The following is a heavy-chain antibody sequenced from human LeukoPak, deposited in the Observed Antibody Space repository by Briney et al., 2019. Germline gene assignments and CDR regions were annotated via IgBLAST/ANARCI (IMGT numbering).Heavy chain of an antibody. CDR1: GGSIISSSYY. D-gene: IGHD1-26*01. CDR2: IYYSGST. V-gene: IGHV4-61*05. CDR3: ARPSGNYAADAFDI. Sequence: PSETLSLTCTVSGGSIISSSYYWGWIRQPPGKGLEWIGYIYYSGSTNYNPSLKSRVTISVDTSKNQFSLKLSSVTAADTAVYYCARPSGNYAADAFDIWGQGTMVTVSS. J-gene: IGHJ3*02.